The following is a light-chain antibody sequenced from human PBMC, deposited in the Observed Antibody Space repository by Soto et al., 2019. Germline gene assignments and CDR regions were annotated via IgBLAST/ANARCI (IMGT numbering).Light chain of an antibody. V-gene: IGLV2-14*03. CDR3: SSYTSSSTVV. CDR2: DVT. J-gene: IGLJ7*01. Sequence: QSVLTQPASVSGSPGQSITIACTGTSSDVGSYNYVSWYQQHTGKAPKLMIYDVTNRPSGVSSRFSGSKSGNTASLTISGLQAEDEADYYCSSYTSSSTVVFGGGTQLTVL. CDR1: SSDVGSYNY.